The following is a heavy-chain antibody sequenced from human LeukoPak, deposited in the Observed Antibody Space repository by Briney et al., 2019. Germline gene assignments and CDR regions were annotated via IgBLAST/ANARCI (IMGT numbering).Heavy chain of an antibody. CDR3: AKAGYSSGWTRYYGMDV. Sequence: PGGSLRLSCAASGFTFSVYGMYWVRQPPGKGLEWVALISYDGTDKYHVDSVKGRFTISRDNSNNTLYLQMNSLRPDDTAVYYCAKAGYSSGWTRYYGMDVWGQGTTVAVPS. D-gene: IGHD6-19*01. CDR1: GFTFSVYG. V-gene: IGHV3-30*18. CDR2: ISYDGTDK. J-gene: IGHJ6*02.